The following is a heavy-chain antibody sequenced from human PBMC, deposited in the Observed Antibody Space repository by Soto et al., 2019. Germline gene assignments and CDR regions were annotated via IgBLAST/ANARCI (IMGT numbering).Heavy chain of an antibody. D-gene: IGHD6-13*01. CDR2: IIPYYNTL. J-gene: IGHJ4*02. CDR1: EGTFNSYA. V-gene: IGHV1-69*01. Sequence: QAQVVQSGAEVRKPGSSVKLSCKASEGTFNSYAIAWVRQAPGQGLEWMGGIIPYYNTLNYAQKFQDRVTNTSDASTNTVYMELSSLRSDDTAVYFCASGASRWYPYFFDSWAQGTLVTVSS. CDR3: ASGASRWYPYFFDS.